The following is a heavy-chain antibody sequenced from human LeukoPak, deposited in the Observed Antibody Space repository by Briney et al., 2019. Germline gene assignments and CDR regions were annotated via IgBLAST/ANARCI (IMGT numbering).Heavy chain of an antibody. D-gene: IGHD2-15*01. V-gene: IGHV1-69*13. CDR1: GGTFSSYA. CDR3: ARDRGYCSGGSCYSFDY. J-gene: IGHJ4*02. Sequence: SVKVSCKASGGTFSSYAISWVRQAPGQGLEWMGGIIPIFGIANYAQKFQGRVTITADESTSTAYMELSSLRSEDTAVYYCARDRGYCSGGSCYSFDYWGQGTLATVSS. CDR2: IIPIFGIA.